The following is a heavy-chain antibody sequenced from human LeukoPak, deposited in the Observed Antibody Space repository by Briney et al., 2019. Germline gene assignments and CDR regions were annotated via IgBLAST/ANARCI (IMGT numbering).Heavy chain of an antibody. CDR2: IYNSGTT. CDR3: ARGVSSHFWYFDL. J-gene: IGHJ2*01. V-gene: IGHV4-61*09. Sequence: PSKTLSLTCTVSGDSISSGVYYWNWIRQPAGRGLEYIGHIYNSGTTNYNPSLTSRVTISADTSKNQFSLKVTSVTAADTAVYYCARGVSSHFWYFDLWGRGTLVTVSS. D-gene: IGHD5/OR15-5a*01. CDR1: GDSISSGVYY.